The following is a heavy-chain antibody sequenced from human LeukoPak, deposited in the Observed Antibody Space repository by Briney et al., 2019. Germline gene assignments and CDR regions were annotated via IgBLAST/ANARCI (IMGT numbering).Heavy chain of an antibody. J-gene: IGHJ6*03. V-gene: IGHV4-39*07. CDR2: IYYSGST. CDR3: ARMNYYDSSGYYYTWGYYYYYMDV. CDR1: GGSISSSSYY. Sequence: SETLSLTCTVSGGSISSSSYYWGWIRQPPGKGLEWIGSIYYSGSTYYNPSLKSRVTISVDTSKNQFSLKLSSVTAADTAVYYCARMNYYDSSGYYYTWGYYYYYMDVWGKGTTVTVSS. D-gene: IGHD3-22*01.